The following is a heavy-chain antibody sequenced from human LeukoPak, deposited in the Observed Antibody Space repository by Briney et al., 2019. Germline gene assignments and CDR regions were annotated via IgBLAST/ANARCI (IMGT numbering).Heavy chain of an antibody. CDR2: IWSDGSNK. D-gene: IGHD1-14*01. Sequence: GGSLRLSCAASEFIFSTYGMYWVRQAPGKGLEWVAVIWSDGSNKSYADSVKGRFTVSRDNSKNTLYLQMNSLRAEDTAVYYCARDFGGWGPYNKYYGMDVWGQGTTVTVSS. J-gene: IGHJ6*02. CDR3: ARDFGGWGPYNKYYGMDV. CDR1: EFIFSTYG. V-gene: IGHV3-33*01.